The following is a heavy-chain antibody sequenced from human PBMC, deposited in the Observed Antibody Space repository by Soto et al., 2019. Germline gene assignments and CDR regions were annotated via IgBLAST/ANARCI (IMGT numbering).Heavy chain of an antibody. CDR2: INHSGST. Sequence: QVQLQQWGAGLLKPSETLSLTCAVYNGSFSVYYWIWIRQTPGEGLEWIGEINHSGSTNYNPSLKSRVTMSVDTSKNQFSLKLSSVTAADTAVYYCARDSTRRGACDIWGQGTMVTVSS. CDR3: ARDSTRRGACDI. V-gene: IGHV4-34*01. D-gene: IGHD4-4*01. CDR1: NGSFSVYY. J-gene: IGHJ3*02.